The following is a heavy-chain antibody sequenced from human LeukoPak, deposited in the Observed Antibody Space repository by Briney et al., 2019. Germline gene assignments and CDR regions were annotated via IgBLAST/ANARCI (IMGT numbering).Heavy chain of an antibody. Sequence: PSETLSLTCTVSGGSISSGGYYWSWIRQHPGKGLEWIGYIYYSGSTYYNPSLKSRVTISVDTSKNQFSLKLSSVTAADTAVYYCARDRHCYGSGSYLGWFDPWGQGTLVTVSS. CDR3: ARDRHCYGSGSYLGWFDP. CDR2: IYYSGST. V-gene: IGHV4-31*03. J-gene: IGHJ5*02. CDR1: GGSISSGGYY. D-gene: IGHD3-10*01.